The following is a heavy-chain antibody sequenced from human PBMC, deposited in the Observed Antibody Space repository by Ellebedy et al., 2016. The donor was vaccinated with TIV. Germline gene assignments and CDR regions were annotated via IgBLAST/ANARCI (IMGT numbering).Heavy chain of an antibody. J-gene: IGHJ6*02. CDR2: INPSGGSP. CDR3: AIAKSGAGMNYAMDV. Sequence: AASVKVSCKASAYTSIRNYIHWVRQAPGQGLEWMGLINPSGGSPSTAQRFQGRVAMTSETSTTTVYMELPSLKSEDTAVYFCAIAKSGAGMNYAMDVWGQGTTVTVSS. CDR1: AYTSIRNY. D-gene: IGHD3-10*01. V-gene: IGHV1-46*01.